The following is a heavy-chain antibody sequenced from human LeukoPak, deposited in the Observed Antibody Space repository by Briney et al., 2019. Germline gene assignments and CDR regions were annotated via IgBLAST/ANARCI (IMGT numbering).Heavy chain of an antibody. D-gene: IGHD6-19*01. CDR1: GGSISSYY. CDR3: ARLAVAGRLIDY. CDR2: IYYSGST. Sequence: KPSETLSLTCTVSGGSISSYYWSWIRQPPGKGLEWIGYIYYSGSTNYNPSLKSRVPISVDTSKNQFSLKLSSVTAADTAVYYCARLAVAGRLIDYWGQGTLVTVSS. J-gene: IGHJ4*02. V-gene: IGHV4-59*08.